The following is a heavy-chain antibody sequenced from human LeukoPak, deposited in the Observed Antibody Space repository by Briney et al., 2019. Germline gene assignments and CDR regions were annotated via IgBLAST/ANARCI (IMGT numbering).Heavy chain of an antibody. Sequence: GGSLRLSCATSGFNFDRYTIHWVRQAPGKGLEWVSLAGWAGGTTYYSDSVKGRFTISRDNAKNSLYLQMSNLRAEDTAVYYCARDRFGDYDIDYWGQGTLVTVSS. D-gene: IGHD4-17*01. J-gene: IGHJ4*02. V-gene: IGHV3-43*01. CDR2: AGWAGGTT. CDR3: ARDRFGDYDIDY. CDR1: GFNFDRYT.